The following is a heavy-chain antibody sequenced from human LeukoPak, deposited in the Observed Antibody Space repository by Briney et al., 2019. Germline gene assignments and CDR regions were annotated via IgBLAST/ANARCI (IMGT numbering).Heavy chain of an antibody. D-gene: IGHD6-19*01. CDR1: GGTFSSYA. J-gene: IGHJ5*02. Sequence: ASVKVSCKASGGTFSSYAISWVRQAPGQGLEWIGWINPNSGATNYAQKFQGRVTMTRDTSISTVDMDLSRLRSDDTAVYYCARDTEAVAGSLSWGQGTLVIVSS. CDR3: ARDTEAVAGSLS. V-gene: IGHV1-2*02. CDR2: INPNSGAT.